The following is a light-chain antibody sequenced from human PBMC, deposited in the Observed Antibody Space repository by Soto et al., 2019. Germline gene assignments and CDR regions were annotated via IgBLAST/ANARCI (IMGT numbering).Light chain of an antibody. J-gene: IGKJ5*01. CDR2: WAS. Sequence: DIVMTQSPDSLAVSLGYRSTINCNSSQSVLFSSNNKNYLAWYQQKPGQPPKLLIYWASTRESGVPDRFSGSGSGTDFTLTISSLQAEDVAVYYCQQYYSTPWTFGQGTRLEIK. CDR1: QSVLFSSNNKNY. CDR3: QQYYSTPWT. V-gene: IGKV4-1*01.